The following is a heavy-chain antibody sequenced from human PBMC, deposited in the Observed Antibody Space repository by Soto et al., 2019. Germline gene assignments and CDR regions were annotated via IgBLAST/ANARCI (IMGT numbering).Heavy chain of an antibody. J-gene: IGHJ6*02. CDR3: ARGTSWSGMDV. V-gene: IGHV4-59*01. Sequence: SETLSLTCTVSGGSISSFSWSWIRQPPGKGLEWIGYIYFSGSTNYNPSLKSRVSISVDTSKNQFSLNLSSVTAADTAVYYCARGTSWSGMDVWGQGTTVTVSS. CDR2: IYFSGST. CDR1: GGSISSFS. D-gene: IGHD2-2*01.